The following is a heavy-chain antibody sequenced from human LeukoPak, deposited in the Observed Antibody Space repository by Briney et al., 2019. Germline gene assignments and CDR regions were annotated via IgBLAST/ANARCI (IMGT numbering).Heavy chain of an antibody. V-gene: IGHV3-15*01. Sequence: GAPLRLSCKGTGFTFTNACMSWVRLAPGKGLEWVGHIKSQTDGGTTDYAAPVKGRFTISRDDSKNTLYLQLNSLKTEDTAVYYCTTGTWIQLWLADYWGQGTLVTVSS. CDR2: IKSQTDGGTT. J-gene: IGHJ4*02. CDR1: GFTFTNAC. D-gene: IGHD5-18*01. CDR3: TTGTWIQLWLADY.